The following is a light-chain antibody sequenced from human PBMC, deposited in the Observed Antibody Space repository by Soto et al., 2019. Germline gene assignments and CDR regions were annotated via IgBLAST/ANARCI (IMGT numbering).Light chain of an antibody. CDR3: CSYEGGHTYV. CDR1: SRNVGGYDY. CDR2: DVI. J-gene: IGLJ1*01. Sequence: QSALTQPRSVSGSPGQSVTISCTGTSRNVGGYDYVAWYQQHAGKAPRLMIYDVIKRPSGVPDRFSASKSSNTASLTISGLQAEDEADYYCCSYEGGHTYVFGSGTKLTVL. V-gene: IGLV2-11*01.